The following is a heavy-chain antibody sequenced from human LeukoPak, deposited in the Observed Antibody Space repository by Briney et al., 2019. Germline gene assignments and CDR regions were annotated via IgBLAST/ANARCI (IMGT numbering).Heavy chain of an antibody. V-gene: IGHV3-30*02. J-gene: IGHJ4*02. CDR2: IRYDGSNK. CDR1: GFTFSSYG. CDR3: AARTGDWYYFDY. Sequence: GGSLRLSCAASGFTFSSYGMHWVRQAPGKGLEWVAFIRYDGSNKYYADSVKGRFTISRDSSKNTLYLQMNSLKPEDTAVYYCAARTGDWYYFDYWGQGTLVTVSS. D-gene: IGHD7-27*01.